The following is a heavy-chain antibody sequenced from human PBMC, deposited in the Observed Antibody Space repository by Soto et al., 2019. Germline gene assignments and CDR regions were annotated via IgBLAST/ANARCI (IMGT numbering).Heavy chain of an antibody. CDR1: GFSLSADGVG. J-gene: IGHJ3*01. D-gene: IGHD2-2*01. Sequence: ITLKESGPTLVNPTQTLTLTCSFSGFSLSADGVGVGWIRQPPGKALEWLALIYWDDDTRYRPSLKSRLTITKDSSKNQVVLTMTNMDPVDTATYYCAHAYGGTSWPNDAFDVWGQGTVVTVSS. CDR3: AHAYGGTSWPNDAFDV. V-gene: IGHV2-5*02. CDR2: IYWDDDT.